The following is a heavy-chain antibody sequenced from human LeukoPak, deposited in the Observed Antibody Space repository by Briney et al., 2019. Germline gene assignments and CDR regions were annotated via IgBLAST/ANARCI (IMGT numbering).Heavy chain of an antibody. CDR1: GYTFTGYY. Sequence: GASVKVSCKASGYTFTGYYIHWVRQAPGQGLEWMGWINPNSGGTNYAQKFQGRVTLTRDTSITTAYMELSRLRYDDTAVYNCAREGREFGPHKLAGFDYWGQGTLVTVSS. J-gene: IGHJ4*02. CDR3: AREGREFGPHKLAGFDY. CDR2: INPNSGGT. V-gene: IGHV1-2*02. D-gene: IGHD3-16*01.